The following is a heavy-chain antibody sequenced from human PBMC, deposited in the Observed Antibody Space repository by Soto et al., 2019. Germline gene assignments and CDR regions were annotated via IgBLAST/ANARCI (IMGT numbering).Heavy chain of an antibody. D-gene: IGHD4-17*01. Sequence: QVQLQESGPGLVKPSQILSLTCTVSAGSISSGDYYWSWIRQPPGKVLEWIGYIYYSGSTYYNPSLKSRVTISVDTSKNQFSLKLSSVTAADTAVCYCARNDYGDQKPPFADYWGQGTLVTVS. CDR1: AGSISSGDYY. CDR2: IYYSGST. J-gene: IGHJ4*02. V-gene: IGHV4-30-4*01. CDR3: ARNDYGDQKPPFADY.